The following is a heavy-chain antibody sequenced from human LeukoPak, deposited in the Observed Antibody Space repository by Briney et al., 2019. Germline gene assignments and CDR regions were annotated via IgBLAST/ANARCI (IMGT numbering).Heavy chain of an antibody. D-gene: IGHD5-24*01. CDR1: GFTFSSNW. CDR3: TRVGYIDEGIDY. V-gene: IGHV3-7*04. Sequence: GGSLRLSCATSGFTFSSNWMSWVRHVPGRGLDWVANIKPDGSAGYYAASVKGRFTVSRDNAKNSLYLQMNSLRVEDTAVYYCTRVGYIDEGIDYWGQGTLVTVSS. CDR2: IKPDGSAG. J-gene: IGHJ4*02.